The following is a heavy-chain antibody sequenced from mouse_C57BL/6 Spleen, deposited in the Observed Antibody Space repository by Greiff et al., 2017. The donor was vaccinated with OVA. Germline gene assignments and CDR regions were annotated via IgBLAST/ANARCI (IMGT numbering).Heavy chain of an antibody. CDR3: ARSGRNQAWFAY. Sequence: QVQLQQSGPELVKPGASVKISCKASGYAFSSSWMNWVKQRPGKGLEWIGRIYPGDGDTNYNGKLKGKATLTADKYSSTAYMQLSSRTSEDSAVYFCARSGRNQAWFAYWGQGTLVTVSA. CDR1: GYAFSSSW. CDR2: IYPGDGDT. V-gene: IGHV1-82*01. J-gene: IGHJ3*01. D-gene: IGHD2-1*01.